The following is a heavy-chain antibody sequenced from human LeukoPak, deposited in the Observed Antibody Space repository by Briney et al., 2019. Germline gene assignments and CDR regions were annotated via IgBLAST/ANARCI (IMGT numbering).Heavy chain of an antibody. D-gene: IGHD3-10*01. CDR2: ISYDGSNK. CDR3: AKGAKMLWFGELLDY. CDR1: GFTFSSYG. J-gene: IGHJ4*02. V-gene: IGHV3-30*18. Sequence: GGSLRLSCAASGFTFSSYGMHWVRQAPGKGLEWVAVISYDGSNKYYADSVKGRFTISRDNSKNTLYLQMNSLRAEDTAVYYCAKGAKMLWFGELLDYWGQGTLVTVSS.